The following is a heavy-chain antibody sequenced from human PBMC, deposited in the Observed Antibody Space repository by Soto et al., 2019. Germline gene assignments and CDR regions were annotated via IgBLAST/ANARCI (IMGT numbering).Heavy chain of an antibody. V-gene: IGHV3-11*01. CDR3: ARVRYDFWSGYPNFDY. CDR1: GLTFSDYY. Sequence: QVQLVESGGGLVKPGGSLRLSCAASGLTFSDYYMSWIRQAPGKGLEWVSYISSSGSTIYYADFVKGRFTISRDNAKNSLYLQLNSLRAEDTAVYYCARVRYDFWSGYPNFDYWGQGTLVTVSS. CDR2: ISSSGSTI. D-gene: IGHD3-3*01. J-gene: IGHJ4*02.